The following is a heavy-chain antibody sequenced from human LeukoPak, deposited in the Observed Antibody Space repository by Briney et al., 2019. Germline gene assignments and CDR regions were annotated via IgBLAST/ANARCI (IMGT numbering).Heavy chain of an antibody. Sequence: GGSLRLSCAPPGFTFVGSVMHWVRQAPGKGLGWVGRIRSKANSYATAYAASVKGRFTISRDDSKNTAYLQMNSLKTEDTAVYYCTRHGYYDSSGYYPLLLWGQGTLVTVSS. J-gene: IGHJ4*02. V-gene: IGHV3-73*01. D-gene: IGHD3-22*01. CDR2: IRSKANSYAT. CDR3: TRHGYYDSSGYYPLLL. CDR1: GFTFVGSV.